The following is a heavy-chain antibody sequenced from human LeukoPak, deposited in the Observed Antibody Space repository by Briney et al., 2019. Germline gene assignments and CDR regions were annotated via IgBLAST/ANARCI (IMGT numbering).Heavy chain of an antibody. Sequence: SQTLSLTCTVSGGPISRGGYYWSWIRQHPGKGLEWIGYIYYSGSTYYNPSLKSRVTISVDTSKNQFSLKLSSVTAADTAVYYCATSSYYYDSSGYELDYWGQGTLATVSS. CDR2: IYYSGST. CDR3: ATSSYYYDSSGYELDY. J-gene: IGHJ4*02. D-gene: IGHD3-22*01. V-gene: IGHV4-31*03. CDR1: GGPISRGGYY.